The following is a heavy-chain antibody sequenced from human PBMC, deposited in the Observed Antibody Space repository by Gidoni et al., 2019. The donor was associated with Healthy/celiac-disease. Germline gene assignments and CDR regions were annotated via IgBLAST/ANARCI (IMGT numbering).Heavy chain of an antibody. Sequence: EVQLVESGGGLVQPGGSLRLSCAASGFTVSSNYMSWVRQAPGKGLEWVSVIYSGGSTYYADSVKGRFTISRDNSKNTLYLQMNSLRAEDTAVYYCARDMFDDYYDSSGYYLDYWGQGTLVTVSS. V-gene: IGHV3-66*01. J-gene: IGHJ4*02. CDR1: GFTVSSNY. CDR2: IYSGGST. CDR3: ARDMFDDYYDSSGYYLDY. D-gene: IGHD3-22*01.